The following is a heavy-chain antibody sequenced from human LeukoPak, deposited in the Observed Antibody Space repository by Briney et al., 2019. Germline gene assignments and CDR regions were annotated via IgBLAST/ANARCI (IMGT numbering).Heavy chain of an antibody. V-gene: IGHV4-34*01. CDR3: ARGGGHGTIFAVVPEAGPDYYYYMDV. CDR2: INHSGST. CDR1: GGSFSGYY. D-gene: IGHD3-3*01. J-gene: IGHJ6*03. Sequence: SETLSPTCAVYGGSFSGYYWSWIRQPPGKGLEWIGEINHSGSTNYNPSLKSRVTISVDTSKNQFSLKLSSVTAADTAVYYCARGGGHGTIFAVVPEAGPDYYYYMDVWGKATTVTVS.